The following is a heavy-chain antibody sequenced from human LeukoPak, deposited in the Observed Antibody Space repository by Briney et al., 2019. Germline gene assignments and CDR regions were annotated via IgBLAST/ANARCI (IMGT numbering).Heavy chain of an antibody. J-gene: IGHJ4*02. CDR2: IYTSGST. CDR1: GGSISSGSYY. D-gene: IGHD2-21*02. V-gene: IGHV4-61*02. CDR3: ARVATDGCGGDCYSGHY. Sequence: PSQTLSLTCTVSGGSISSGSYYWSWIRQPAGKGLEWIGRIYTSGSTNYNPSLKSRVTISVDTSKNQFSLKLSSVTVADTAVYYCARVATDGCGGDCYSGHYWGQGTLVTVSS.